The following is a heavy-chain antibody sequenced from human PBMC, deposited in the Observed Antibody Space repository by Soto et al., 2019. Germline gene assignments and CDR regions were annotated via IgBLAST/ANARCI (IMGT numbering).Heavy chain of an antibody. CDR3: ARGEQYRWRIFDY. CDR1: VDSVSSNSAG. J-gene: IGHJ4*01. Sequence: SQTLSLTCAITVDSVSSNSAGWSWVRQSPSRGLEWLGRTYYRSKWYYEYAVSVRGRITINTDTSKNQYSLQLNSVTPEDTAVYFCARGEQYRWRIFDYWDQGTPVTI. D-gene: IGHD6-6*01. CDR2: TYYRSKWYY. V-gene: IGHV6-1*01.